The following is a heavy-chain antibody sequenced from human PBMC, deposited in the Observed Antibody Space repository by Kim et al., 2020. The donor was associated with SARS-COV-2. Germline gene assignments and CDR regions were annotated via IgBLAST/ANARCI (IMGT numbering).Heavy chain of an antibody. CDR1: GYTFTSYD. D-gene: IGHD6-13*01. CDR2: MNPNSGNT. J-gene: IGHJ4*02. Sequence: ASVKVSCKASGYTFTSYDINWVRQATGQGLEWMGWMNPNSGNTGYAQKFQGRVTMTRNTSISTAYMELSSLRSEDTAVYYCARGFLAAAGTNHVSADYWGQGTLVTVSS. CDR3: ARGFLAAAGTNHVSADY. V-gene: IGHV1-8*01.